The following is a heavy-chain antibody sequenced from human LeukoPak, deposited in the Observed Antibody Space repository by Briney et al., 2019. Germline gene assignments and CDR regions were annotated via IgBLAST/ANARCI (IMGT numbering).Heavy chain of an antibody. V-gene: IGHV4-59*01. Sequence: PSETLSLTCTVAGVSIADYYWAWIRQPRGKGLEWIGYMYHSGHSDFNPSLKSRVSISVDTSKSQFSLMLTSVTAADTAVYYCARWTFKPQLLFFDQWSQGTLVTVSS. J-gene: IGHJ4*02. CDR1: GVSIADYY. CDR3: ARWTFKPQLLFFDQ. CDR2: MYHSGHS. D-gene: IGHD1-1*01.